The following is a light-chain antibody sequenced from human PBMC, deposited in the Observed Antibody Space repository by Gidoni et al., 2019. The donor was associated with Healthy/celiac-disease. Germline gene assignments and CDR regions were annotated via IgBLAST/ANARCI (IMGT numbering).Light chain of an antibody. Sequence: SYELTQPPSVSFSPGQTASITCSGDKLGDKSACLYQPKPGQSPVLVIYQDSKRPSGIPERFSGSNAGNTATLTISGTQAMDEADYYCQAWDSSTVVFGGGTKLTVL. J-gene: IGLJ2*01. CDR3: QAWDSSTVV. V-gene: IGLV3-1*01. CDR2: QDS. CDR1: KLGDKS.